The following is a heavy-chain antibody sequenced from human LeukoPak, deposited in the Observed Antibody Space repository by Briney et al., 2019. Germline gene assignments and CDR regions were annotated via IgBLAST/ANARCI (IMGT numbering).Heavy chain of an antibody. CDR2: ITGSGGTT. V-gene: IGHV3-23*01. Sequence: GGSLRLSCAASGFTFSSYAMSWVRQAPGKGLEWVSAITGSGGTTYYADSVKGRFTISRDNSKNTLYLQMNSLRAEDTAVYYCAREPASGASDRYMDVWGRGTTVTVSS. CDR3: AREPASGASDRYMDV. J-gene: IGHJ6*03. CDR1: GFTFSSYA. D-gene: IGHD3-16*01.